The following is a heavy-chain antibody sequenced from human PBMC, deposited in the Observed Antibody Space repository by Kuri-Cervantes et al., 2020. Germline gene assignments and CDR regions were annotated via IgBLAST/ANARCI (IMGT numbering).Heavy chain of an antibody. D-gene: IGHD2-15*01. CDR2: ISTSCGST. CDR1: GCTFLSYY. Sequence: ASVKVSCKASGCTFLSYYLHWVRQAPGQGLEWMGIISTSCGSTNYAKKFQERVTITRDVSTSTAYMELSSLRSEDTAVYYCAAAYCSGGSCYVHHDAFDIWGQGTMVTVSS. CDR3: AAAYCSGGSCYVHHDAFDI. J-gene: IGHJ3*02. V-gene: IGHV1-46*01.